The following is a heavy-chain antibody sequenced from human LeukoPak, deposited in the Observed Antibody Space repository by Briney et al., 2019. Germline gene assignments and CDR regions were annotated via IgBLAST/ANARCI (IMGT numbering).Heavy chain of an antibody. CDR3: ARRPGWLPDY. J-gene: IGHJ4*02. CDR2: INQDGSDQ. CDR1: GFTFSSYW. Sequence: GGSLRLSCAASGFTFSSYWMSWVRQAPGKGLEWVANINQDGSDQYYVDSVRGRFTISRDNAKNSLYLQLNSLRAEDTATYYCARRPGWLPDYWGQGTLVSVSS. V-gene: IGHV3-7*01. D-gene: IGHD5-12*01.